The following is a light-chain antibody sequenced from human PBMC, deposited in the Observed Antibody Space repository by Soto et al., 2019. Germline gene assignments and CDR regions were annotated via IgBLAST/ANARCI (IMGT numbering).Light chain of an antibody. J-gene: IGLJ1*01. CDR1: SSDVGGYNY. Sequence: QSVLTQPASVSGSPGQAITISCTGTSSDVGGYNYVSWYQQHPGKAPKLMIYEVSNRPSGVSNRFSGSKSGNTASLTISGLQAEDEADYYCSSYTSSSTLAFGTGTKLPV. CDR3: SSYTSSSTLA. V-gene: IGLV2-14*01. CDR2: EVS.